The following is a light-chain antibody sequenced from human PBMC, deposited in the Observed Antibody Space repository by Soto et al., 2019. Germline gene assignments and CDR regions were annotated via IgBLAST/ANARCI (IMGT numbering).Light chain of an antibody. CDR3: CSYTTTSTFV. J-gene: IGLJ2*01. CDR1: SSDVGGYNY. V-gene: IGLV2-14*01. Sequence: QSVLTQPASVSGSPGQSITIPCTGTSSDVGGYNYVSWYQQHPGKVPKLMIFEVFRRPSGISTRFSGSKSGNTASLTISGLQAEDEADYYCCSYTTTSTFVFGGGTQLTVL. CDR2: EVF.